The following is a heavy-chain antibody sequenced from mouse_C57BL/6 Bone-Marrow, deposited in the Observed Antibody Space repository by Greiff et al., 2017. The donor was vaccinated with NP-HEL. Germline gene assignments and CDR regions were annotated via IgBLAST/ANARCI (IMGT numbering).Heavy chain of an antibody. CDR3: TTGTAFYVDY. CDR2: IDPENGDT. CDR1: GFNIKDDY. Sequence: EVQLQQSGAELVRPGASVKLSCTASGFNIKDDYMHWVKQRPEQGLEWIGLIDPENGDTEYASKFQGKATITADTSSNTAYLQLSSLTSEDTAVYYCTTGTAFYVDYWGQGTTLTVSS. J-gene: IGHJ2*01. V-gene: IGHV14-4*01. D-gene: IGHD2-14*01.